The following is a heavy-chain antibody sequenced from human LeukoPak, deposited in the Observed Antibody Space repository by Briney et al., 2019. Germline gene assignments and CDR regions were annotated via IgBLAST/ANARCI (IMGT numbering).Heavy chain of an antibody. CDR1: GYTFTSYD. J-gene: IGHJ6*02. Sequence: ASVKVSCKASGYTFTSYDINWVRQATGQGLEWMGWMNPNSGNTGYAQKFQGRVTMSRSTSISTAYMELSSLRSEDTAVYYCARGYGSGSPPAYGMDVWGQGTTVTVSS. CDR3: ARGYGSGSPPAYGMDV. D-gene: IGHD3-10*01. CDR2: MNPNSGNT. V-gene: IGHV1-8*01.